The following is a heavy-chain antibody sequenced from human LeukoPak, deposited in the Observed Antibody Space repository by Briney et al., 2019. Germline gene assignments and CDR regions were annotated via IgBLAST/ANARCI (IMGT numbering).Heavy chain of an antibody. J-gene: IGHJ4*02. V-gene: IGHV1-2*02. Sequence: ASVKVSCKASGYTFTNYGINWVRQAPGQGLEWMGWINPNSGGTNYAQKFQGRVTMTRDTSISTAYMELSRLRSDDTAVYYCARDPRITIFGVDNAFDYWGQGTLVTVSS. CDR3: ARDPRITIFGVDNAFDY. CDR2: INPNSGGT. CDR1: GYTFTNYG. D-gene: IGHD3-3*01.